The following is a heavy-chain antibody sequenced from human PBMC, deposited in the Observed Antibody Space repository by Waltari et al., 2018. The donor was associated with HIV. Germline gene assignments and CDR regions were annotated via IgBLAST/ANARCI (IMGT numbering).Heavy chain of an antibody. CDR1: GGSFSGYY. V-gene: IGHV4-34*01. Sequence: QVQLQQWGAGLLKPSETLSLTCAVYGGSFSGYYWSWIRQPPGKGLEWIGEINHSGSTNDNPSLKSRVTISVDTSKNQFSLKLSSVTAADTAVYYCARRGCIGGSCYPHWGQGTLVTVSS. J-gene: IGHJ4*02. CDR3: ARRGCIGGSCYPH. CDR2: INHSGST. D-gene: IGHD2-15*01.